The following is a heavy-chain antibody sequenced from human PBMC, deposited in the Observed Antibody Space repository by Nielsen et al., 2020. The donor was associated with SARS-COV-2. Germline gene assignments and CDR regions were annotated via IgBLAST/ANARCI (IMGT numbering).Heavy chain of an antibody. CDR2: IYYTGST. V-gene: IGHV4-39*02. Sequence: SETLSLTCTVSGGFISSNSHYWGWIRQPPGRGLEWIGSIYYTGSTYYNPSLKSRVSISVDTSENQFSLKLSSVTAADTAVYYCARDGIVGASSPQWGQGTLVTVSS. CDR3: ARDGIVGASSPQ. J-gene: IGHJ4*02. D-gene: IGHD1-26*01. CDR1: GGFISSNSHY.